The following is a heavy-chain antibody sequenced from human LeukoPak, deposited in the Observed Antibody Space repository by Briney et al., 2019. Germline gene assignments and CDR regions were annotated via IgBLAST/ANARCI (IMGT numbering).Heavy chain of an antibody. CDR3: ARNLRLEGFGELFDPSDY. Sequence: ASVKVSCKASGYTFTSYGISWVRQAPGQGLEWMGWISAYNGNTNYAQKLQGRVTMTTDTSTSTAYMELRSLRSDDTAVYYCARNLRLEGFGELFDPSDYWGQGTLVTVSS. J-gene: IGHJ4*02. D-gene: IGHD3-10*01. V-gene: IGHV1-18*01. CDR1: GYTFTSYG. CDR2: ISAYNGNT.